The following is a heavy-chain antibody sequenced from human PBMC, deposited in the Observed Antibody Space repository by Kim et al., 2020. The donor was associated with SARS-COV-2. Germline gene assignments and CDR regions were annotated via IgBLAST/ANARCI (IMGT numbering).Heavy chain of an antibody. J-gene: IGHJ4*02. V-gene: IGHV1-18*01. D-gene: IGHD6-13*01. CDR3: ARDGGRAAAGYDY. Sequence: ASVKVSCKASGYTFTSNGITWVRQAPGQGLEWMGWISTYNDDKTYAQKLKGRVTMTTDTSTSTAYMELRSLGSDDTAVYYCARDGGRAAAGYDYWGQGTLVTVSS. CDR2: ISTYNDDK. CDR1: GYTFTSNG.